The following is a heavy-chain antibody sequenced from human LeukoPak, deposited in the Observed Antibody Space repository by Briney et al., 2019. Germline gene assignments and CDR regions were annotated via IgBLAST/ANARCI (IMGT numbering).Heavy chain of an antibody. V-gene: IGHV3-21*01. J-gene: IGHJ1*01. Sequence: GGSLRLSCAASGFTFSSYSMNWVRQAPGKGLEWVSSISSSSSYIYYADSVKGRFTISRDNAKNSLYLKMNSLRAEDTAVYYCARDLRGAARPGGEYFQHWGQGTLVTVSS. CDR2: ISSSSSYI. CDR3: ARDLRGAARPGGEYFQH. D-gene: IGHD6-6*01. CDR1: GFTFSSYS.